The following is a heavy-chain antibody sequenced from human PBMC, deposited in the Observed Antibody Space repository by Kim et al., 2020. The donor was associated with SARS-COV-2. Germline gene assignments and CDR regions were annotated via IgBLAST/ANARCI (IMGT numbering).Heavy chain of an antibody. Sequence: NRVGKNTNSADSVKGRFTISSDNAKNTLYLQLNSLRAEDTAVYYCAAAGLLWGQGTLVTVSS. J-gene: IGHJ4*02. CDR3: AAAGLL. CDR2: NRVGKNT. V-gene: IGHV3-74*01. D-gene: IGHD6-13*01.